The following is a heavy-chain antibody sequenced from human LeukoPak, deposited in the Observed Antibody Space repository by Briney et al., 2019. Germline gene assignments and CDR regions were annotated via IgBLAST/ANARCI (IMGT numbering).Heavy chain of an antibody. CDR1: GVSISSSSYY. D-gene: IGHD3-10*01. J-gene: IGHJ4*02. CDR3: ARKSGSGNDY. Sequence: PSETLSLTCTVSGVSISSSSYYWRWIRQPPGKGLEGIGSIYYSGSTYYNPSLKSRLTISVDTSKNQFSLTQSSVTAADTAVYYCARKSGSGNDYWGQGTLVTVSS. V-gene: IGHV4-39*01. CDR2: IYYSGST.